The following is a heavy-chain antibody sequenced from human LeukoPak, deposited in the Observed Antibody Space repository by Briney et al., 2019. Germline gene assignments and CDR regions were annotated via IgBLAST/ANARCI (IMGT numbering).Heavy chain of an antibody. D-gene: IGHD3-10*01. CDR2: ISSSSSYI. CDR1: GFTFSSYS. J-gene: IGHJ4*02. V-gene: IGHV3-21*01. Sequence: GGSLRLSCAASGFTFSSYSMNWVRQAPGKGLEWVSSISSSSSYIYYADSVEGRSTISRDNAKNSLYLQMNSLRAEDTAIYYCAGYGSGSFWGQGTLVTVSS. CDR3: AGYGSGSF.